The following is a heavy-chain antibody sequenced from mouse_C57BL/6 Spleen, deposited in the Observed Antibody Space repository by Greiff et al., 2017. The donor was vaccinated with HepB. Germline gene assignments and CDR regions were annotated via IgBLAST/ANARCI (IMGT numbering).Heavy chain of an antibody. J-gene: IGHJ4*01. CDR1: GYTFTSYW. D-gene: IGHD1-1*01. V-gene: IGHV1-69*01. Sequence: QVQLQQPGAELVMPGASVKLSCKASGYTFTSYWMHWVKQRPGQGLEWIGEIDPSDSYTNYNQKFKGKSTLTVDKSSSTAYMQLSSLTSEDSAVYYCARSYYDGSSPAMDYWGQGTSVTVSS. CDR2: IDPSDSYT. CDR3: ARSYYDGSSPAMDY.